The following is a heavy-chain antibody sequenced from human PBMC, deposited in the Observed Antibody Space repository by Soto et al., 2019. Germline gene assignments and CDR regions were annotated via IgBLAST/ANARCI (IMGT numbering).Heavy chain of an antibody. CDR3: ARDNGAFSIPTYFDY. D-gene: IGHD3-10*01. J-gene: IGHJ4*02. CDR1: GFTFSSYG. V-gene: IGHV3-33*01. CDR2: IWYDGSNK. Sequence: GGSLRLSCAASGFTFSSYGMHWVRQAPGKGLEWVAVIWYDGSNKYYADSVKGRFTISRDNSKNTLYLQMNSLRAEDTAVYYCARDNGAFSIPTYFDYWGQGTLVTVSS.